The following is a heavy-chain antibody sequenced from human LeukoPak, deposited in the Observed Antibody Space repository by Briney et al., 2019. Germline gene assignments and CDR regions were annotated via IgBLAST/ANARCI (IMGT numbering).Heavy chain of an antibody. V-gene: IGHV4-4*07. Sequence: SETLSLTCTVSGGSISSYYWSWIRQPAGKGLEWIGRIYTTGSTNYNPSLKSRVNMSIDTSKKQFFLNLTSVTAADTAVYYCTRGYFDSSGHNSYAPWDQGTLVTVSS. CDR3: TRGYFDSSGHNSYAP. CDR1: GGSISSYY. D-gene: IGHD3-22*01. CDR2: IYTTGST. J-gene: IGHJ5*02.